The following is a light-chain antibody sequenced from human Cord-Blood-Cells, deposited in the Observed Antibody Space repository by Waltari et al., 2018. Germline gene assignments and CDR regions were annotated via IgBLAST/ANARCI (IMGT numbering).Light chain of an antibody. CDR2: AAS. CDR3: QQSYSTPRT. Sequence: DIQMTQPPSSPSASVGDRATITCRASQSISSYLNWDQQKPGKAPKLLIYAASSLQSGVPSRVSGSGSGTDFTLTISCLQPEDFATYYCQQSYSTPRTFGQGTKLEIK. J-gene: IGKJ2*01. V-gene: IGKV1-39*01. CDR1: QSISSY.